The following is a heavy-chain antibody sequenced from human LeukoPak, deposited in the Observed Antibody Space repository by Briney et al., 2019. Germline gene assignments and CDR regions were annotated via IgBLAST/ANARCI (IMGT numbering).Heavy chain of an antibody. D-gene: IGHD6-19*01. J-gene: IGHJ5*02. CDR3: ARGSSGWSKVNWFDP. CDR1: GGSISSYY. CDR2: IYNSGST. Sequence: SETLSLTCTVSGGSISSYYWSWIRQPTGKGLEWIGRIYNSGSTNYNPSLKGRVTMSVDTSKNQFSLKLSSVTAADTAVYYCARGSSGWSKVNWFDPWGQGTLVTVSS. V-gene: IGHV4-4*07.